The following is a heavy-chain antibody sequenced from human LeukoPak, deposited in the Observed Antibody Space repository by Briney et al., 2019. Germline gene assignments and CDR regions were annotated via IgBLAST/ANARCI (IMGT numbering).Heavy chain of an antibody. V-gene: IGHV3-7*01. Sequence: GGSLRLSCAASGFTFSGHSMTWVHQAPWKGLEWVANINLDGSERFYVDFVKGRFTISRDNADNSMYLQMNSLRAEDTAVYYCGRVIAGAIDYWGQGTLVTVSS. D-gene: IGHD6-13*01. CDR3: GRVIAGAIDY. J-gene: IGHJ4*02. CDR2: INLDGSER. CDR1: GFTFSGHS.